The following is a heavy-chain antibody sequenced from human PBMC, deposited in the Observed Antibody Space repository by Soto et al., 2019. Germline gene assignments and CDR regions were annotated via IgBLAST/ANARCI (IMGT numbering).Heavy chain of an antibody. CDR1: GFTSSMSA. Sequence: GGSLRLSCAASGFTSSMSAMHWVRQAPGKGLEWVAVTSYDGTTKFYASVKGRFTISRDDSKNSLYLQMNSLKTEDTAVYYCARALYSSSWYGSYYYYYMDVWGKGTTVTVSS. CDR2: TSYDGTTK. V-gene: IGHV3-30-3*01. D-gene: IGHD6-13*01. CDR3: ARALYSSSWYGSYYYYYMDV. J-gene: IGHJ6*03.